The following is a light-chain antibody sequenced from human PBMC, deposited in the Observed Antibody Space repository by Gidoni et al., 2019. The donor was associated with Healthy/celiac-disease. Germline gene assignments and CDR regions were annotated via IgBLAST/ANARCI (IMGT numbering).Light chain of an antibody. CDR3: QQSYSTPYT. CDR2: FAS. Sequence: DIQMTQSLSSLSASLGDRVTITCRARQAISVYLNWYQQQPGKTPKLLIYFASSLQSGVPSRFSGSGSGTDFTLTISSLQPEEFATYYCQQSYSTPYTFGQGTKLEIK. J-gene: IGKJ2*01. CDR1: QAISVY. V-gene: IGKV1-39*01.